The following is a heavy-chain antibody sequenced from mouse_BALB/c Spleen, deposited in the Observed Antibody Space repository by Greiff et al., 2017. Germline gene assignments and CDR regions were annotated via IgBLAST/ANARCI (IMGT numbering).Heavy chain of an antibody. CDR3: AREGNYYGSWFAY. CDR2: ISSGGST. V-gene: IGHV5-6-5*01. D-gene: IGHD1-2*01. CDR1: GFTFSSYA. J-gene: IGHJ3*01. Sequence: EVKVVESGGGLVKPGGSLKLSCAASGFTFSSYAMSWVRQTPEKRLEWVASISSGGSTYYPDSVKGRFTISRDNARNILYLQMSSLRSEDTAMYYCAREGNYYGSWFAYWGQGTLVTVSA.